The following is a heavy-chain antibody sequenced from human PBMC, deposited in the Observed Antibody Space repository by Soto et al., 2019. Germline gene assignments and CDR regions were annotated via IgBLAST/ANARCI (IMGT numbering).Heavy chain of an antibody. CDR1: GGAISGYY. V-gene: IGHV4-4*07. J-gene: IGHJ5*02. CDR3: ARGQRFSDWFDP. Sequence: PXGTLSLTCTVTGGAISGYYWTWMRQSAGGGLEWIGRIYSSGSTNYNPSLKSRVTISLDTSMNHFSLRLSSVTAADTAVYYCARGQRFSDWFDPWGKGTLVTVSS. D-gene: IGHD3-3*01. CDR2: IYSSGST.